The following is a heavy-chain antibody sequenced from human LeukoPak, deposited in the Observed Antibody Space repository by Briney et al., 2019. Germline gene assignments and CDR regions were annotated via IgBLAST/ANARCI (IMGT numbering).Heavy chain of an antibody. Sequence: GGSLRLSCAASGFTISSFSMNWVRQAPGKGLEWVSSISSSSSYIYYADSVKGRFTISRDNAKNSLYLQMNSLRAEDTAVYYCARDRLWFGEPNFDNWGQGTLVTVSS. D-gene: IGHD3-10*01. J-gene: IGHJ4*02. CDR3: ARDRLWFGEPNFDN. CDR2: ISSSSSYI. V-gene: IGHV3-21*01. CDR1: GFTISSFS.